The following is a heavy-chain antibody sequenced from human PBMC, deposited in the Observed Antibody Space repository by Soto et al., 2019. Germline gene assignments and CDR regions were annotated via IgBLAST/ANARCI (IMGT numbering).Heavy chain of an antibody. V-gene: IGHV1-18*01. CDR1: GYTFTSYG. Sequence: QVQLVQSGAEVKKPGASVKVSCKASGYTFTSYGISWVRQAPGQGLEWMGWISAYNGNTNYAQKLKGRVTMTTDTSTSTAYMELRRLRSDDTAVYYCAREGICGSYRYEGAEYFQHWGQGTLVTVSS. CDR3: AREGICGSYRYEGAEYFQH. D-gene: IGHD3-16*02. CDR2: ISAYNGNT. J-gene: IGHJ1*01.